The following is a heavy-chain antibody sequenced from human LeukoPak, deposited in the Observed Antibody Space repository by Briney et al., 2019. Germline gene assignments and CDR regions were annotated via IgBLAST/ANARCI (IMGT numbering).Heavy chain of an antibody. CDR1: GFTFNNYD. J-gene: IGHJ4*02. CDR3: ARDVLQRH. CDR2: ISSSGSSI. D-gene: IGHD2/OR15-2a*01. V-gene: IGHV3-48*03. Sequence: GGSLRLSCAASGFTFNNYDMNWVRQAPGKGLEWVSYISSSGSSIYYADSVRGRFTISRDNAKNSLYLQVNSLRAEDTAVYYCARDVLQRHWGQGTLVTVPS.